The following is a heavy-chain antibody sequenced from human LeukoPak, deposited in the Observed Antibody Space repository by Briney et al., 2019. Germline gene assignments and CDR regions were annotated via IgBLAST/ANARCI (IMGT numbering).Heavy chain of an antibody. CDR2: IDPSDSET. V-gene: IGHV5-51*01. D-gene: IGHD5-18*01. Sequence: GESLKISCKASGYSFTSYWIGLVRQMPGKGLEWMGIIDPSDSETRYTPSFQGQVTISDDKSLTTADLQWNRLKASDTAMYYCARQTAMGRSGDYWGQGTLVTVSS. CDR3: ARQTAMGRSGDY. J-gene: IGHJ4*02. CDR1: GYSFTSYW.